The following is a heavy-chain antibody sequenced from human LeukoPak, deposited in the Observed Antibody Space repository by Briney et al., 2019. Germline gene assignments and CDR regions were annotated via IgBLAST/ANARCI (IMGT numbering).Heavy chain of an antibody. J-gene: IGHJ4*02. CDR1: GFTFSSYW. CDR3: ARAATRLDY. D-gene: IGHD1-26*01. CDR2: INSDGSST. V-gene: IGHV3-74*01. Sequence: AGYLRLSCAAYGFTFSSYWMHWVRQAPGNGLVWVSRINSDGSSTSYADSVKGRFTISRDNAKNTLYLQMNSLRAEDTAVYYCARAATRLDYWGQGTLVTVSS.